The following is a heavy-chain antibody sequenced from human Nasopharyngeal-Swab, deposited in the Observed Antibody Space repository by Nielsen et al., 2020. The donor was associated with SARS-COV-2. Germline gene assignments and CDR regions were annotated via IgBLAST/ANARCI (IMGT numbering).Heavy chain of an antibody. CDR1: GGSISSSSYY. CDR2: IYYSGST. CDR3: ARHDSSRSPPKV. D-gene: IGHD6-13*01. V-gene: IGHV4-39*01. Sequence: SETLSLTCTVSGGSISSSSYYWGWIRQPPGKGLEWIGSIYYSGSTYYNPSLKSRVTISVDTSKNQFSLRLTSVTAADTAVYYCARHDSSRSPPKVWGQGILVIVSS. J-gene: IGHJ4*02.